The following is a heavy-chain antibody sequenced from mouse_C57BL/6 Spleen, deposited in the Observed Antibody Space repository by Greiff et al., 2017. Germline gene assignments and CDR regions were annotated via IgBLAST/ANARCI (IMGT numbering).Heavy chain of an antibody. CDR1: GFNIKDYY. CDR2: IDPEDGET. J-gene: IGHJ2*01. CDR3: ARVTTVVAPFDY. V-gene: IGHV14-2*01. D-gene: IGHD1-1*01. Sequence: EVQLQQSGAELVKPGASVKLSCTASGFNIKDYYMHWVKQRTEQGLEWIGRIDPEDGETKNAPKFQGKATITADTSSNTAYLQLSSLTSEDTAVYSCARVTTVVAPFDYWGQGTTLTVAS.